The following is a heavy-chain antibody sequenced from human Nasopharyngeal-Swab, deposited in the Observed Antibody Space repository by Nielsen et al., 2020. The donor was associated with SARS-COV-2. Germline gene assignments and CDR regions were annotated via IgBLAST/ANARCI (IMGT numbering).Heavy chain of an antibody. CDR3: ARVPRGATRPYYFDY. J-gene: IGHJ4*02. V-gene: IGHV4-34*01. CDR2: INHSGST. Sequence: GSLRLSCAVYGGSFSGYSWSWIRQPPEKGLEWIGEINHSGSTYYNSSLNSRVSMSVDTSKNQFSLTLNSVTAADTAVYYCARVPRGATRPYYFDYWGQGTLVTVSS. CDR1: GGSFSGYS. D-gene: IGHD1-26*01.